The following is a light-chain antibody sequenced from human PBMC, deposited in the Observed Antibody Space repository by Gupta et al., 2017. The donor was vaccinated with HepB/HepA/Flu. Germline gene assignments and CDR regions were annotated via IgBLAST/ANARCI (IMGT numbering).Light chain of an antibody. Sequence: DVRMTQSPSALSASIGDRITITCRASQDVRNYVAWFQQIPGRAPTSLIYSSSTLDSGVASKFSGSGSGTEFTLTIDNQQPEDFAFYYCQQEDKPPYTFGQGTRVDIK. CDR1: QDVRNY. CDR2: SSS. CDR3: QQEDKPPYT. J-gene: IGKJ2*01. V-gene: IGKV1-16*02.